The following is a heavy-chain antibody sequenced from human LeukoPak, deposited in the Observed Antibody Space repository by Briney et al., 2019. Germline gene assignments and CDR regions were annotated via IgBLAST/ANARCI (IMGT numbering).Heavy chain of an antibody. V-gene: IGHV4-59*08. J-gene: IGHJ5*02. CDR1: DGSSSSSS. CDR2: IYYSGNT. Sequence: PSETLPLTCTVSDGSSSSSSWNWIRQPPGKGLEWIGYIYYSGNTKYNPSLESRVTISVDTSKNQISLNLRSVTAADTAIYYCARRQQTGGDNGLHNWFDPWGQGTLVTVSS. CDR3: ARRQQTGGDNGLHNWFDP. D-gene: IGHD2-21*01.